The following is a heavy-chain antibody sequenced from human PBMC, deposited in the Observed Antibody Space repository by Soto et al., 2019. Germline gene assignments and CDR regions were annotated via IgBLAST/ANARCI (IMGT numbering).Heavy chain of an antibody. J-gene: IGHJ4*02. CDR1: GGSISSSSYY. V-gene: IGHV4-39*07. Sequence: SETLSLTCTVSGGSISSSSYYWGWIRQPPGKGLEWIGRIYYSGSTYYNPSLKSRVTISVETSKNRFCLNLSSVTAADTAVYYCAREGTAHWGEGTLVTVSS. CDR3: AREGTAH. D-gene: IGHD1-1*01. CDR2: IYYSGST.